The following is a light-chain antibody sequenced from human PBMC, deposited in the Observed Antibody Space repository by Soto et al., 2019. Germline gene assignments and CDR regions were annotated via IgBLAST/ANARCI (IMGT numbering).Light chain of an antibody. J-gene: IGLJ2*01. V-gene: IGLV2-18*02. CDR3: ASYTTSSAFVV. CDR1: SSDVGSYDR. Sequence: QSVLTQPPSVSASPGQSVTISCTGTSSDVGSYDRVSWYQQPPGTAPKLMIYEVSNRPSGVPDRFSGSKAGNTDSLTISGLQAEDYADYFCASYTTSSAFVVFGGGTKVTVL. CDR2: EVS.